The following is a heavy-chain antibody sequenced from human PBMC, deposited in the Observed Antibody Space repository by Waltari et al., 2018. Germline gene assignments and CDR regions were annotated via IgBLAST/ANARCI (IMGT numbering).Heavy chain of an antibody. J-gene: IGHJ4*02. Sequence: QLQLQESGQGLVKPSETLSLTCTVSGCSISSISYYWGWIRQPPGKGLEWIGSIYYSGSTYYNPSLKSRVTISVDTSKNQFSLKLSSVTAADTAVYYCARRGPVVGANYWGQGTLVTVSS. CDR2: IYYSGST. CDR1: GCSISSISYY. V-gene: IGHV4-39*01. D-gene: IGHD1-26*01. CDR3: ARRGPVVGANY.